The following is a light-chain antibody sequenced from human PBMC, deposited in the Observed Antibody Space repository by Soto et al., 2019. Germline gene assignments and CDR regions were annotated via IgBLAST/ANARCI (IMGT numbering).Light chain of an antibody. V-gene: IGKV3-15*01. CDR1: QSVSSN. J-gene: IGKJ1*01. Sequence: EIVMTQSPATLSVSPGERATLSCRASQSVSSNLAWYQQKPGQAPRLLMYDASTRATGIPARFSGSGSGTEFSLTISSLQSEDFAVYYCQQYNNWWTFGQGTKWIS. CDR2: DAS. CDR3: QQYNNWWT.